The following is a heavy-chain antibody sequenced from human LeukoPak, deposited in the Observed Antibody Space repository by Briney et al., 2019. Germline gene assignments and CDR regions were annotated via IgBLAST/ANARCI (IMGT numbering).Heavy chain of an antibody. Sequence: NPGGSLRLSCAASGFTFSSYSMNWVRQAPGKGLEWVSSISSSSSYIYYADSVKGRFTISRDNAKNSPYLQMNSLRAEDTAVYYCARDRPPYSYGSFDYWGQGTLVTVSS. CDR3: ARDRPPYSYGSFDY. V-gene: IGHV3-21*01. D-gene: IGHD5-18*01. J-gene: IGHJ4*02. CDR1: GFTFSSYS. CDR2: ISSSSSYI.